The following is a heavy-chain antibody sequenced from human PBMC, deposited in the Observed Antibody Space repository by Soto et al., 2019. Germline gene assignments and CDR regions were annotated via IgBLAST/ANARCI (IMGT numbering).Heavy chain of an antibody. CDR2: IDWDDDK. J-gene: IGHJ4*02. CDR3: ARSVLRFSPQVPNYFDY. CDR1: GFSLSTSGMC. D-gene: IGHD3-3*01. V-gene: IGHV2-70*11. Sequence: SGPTLVNPTHTLTLTCTFSGFSLSTSGMCVSWIRQPPGKALEWLARIDWDDDKYYSTSLKTRLTISKDTSKNQVVLTMTNMDPVDTATYYCARSVLRFSPQVPNYFDYWGQGTLVTVSS.